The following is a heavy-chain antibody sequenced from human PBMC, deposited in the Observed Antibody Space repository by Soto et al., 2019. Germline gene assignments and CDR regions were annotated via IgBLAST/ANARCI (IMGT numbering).Heavy chain of an antibody. CDR2: IYYRALP. D-gene: IGHD6-13*01. CDR3: ARGSALLFYYFDY. V-gene: IGHV4-30-4*01. CDR1: GGSITRGDYY. J-gene: IGHJ4*02. Sequence: GPGPPKTSETLSLSCNVSGGSITRGDYYWSWLRQPPGKGLEWIGDIYYRALPCYHPSLKSRVTISVDTSKNQFSLSMTSVTAADTAVYYCARGSALLFYYFDYWGQGTPVTVSS.